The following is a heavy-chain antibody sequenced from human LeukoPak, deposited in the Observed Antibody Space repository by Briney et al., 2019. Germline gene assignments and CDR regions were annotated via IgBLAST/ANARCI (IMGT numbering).Heavy chain of an antibody. V-gene: IGHV3-48*04. J-gene: IGHJ4*02. CDR1: GFTFSSYG. D-gene: IGHD6-19*01. CDR2: ISSSGSIK. Sequence: GRSLRLSCAASGFTFSSYGMHWVRQAPGKGLEWVSYISSSGSIKHYADSVKGRFTISRDNAKNSLYLQMNSLRAEDTAVYYCARARYTSGWETLDYWGQGTLVTVSS. CDR3: ARARYTSGWETLDY.